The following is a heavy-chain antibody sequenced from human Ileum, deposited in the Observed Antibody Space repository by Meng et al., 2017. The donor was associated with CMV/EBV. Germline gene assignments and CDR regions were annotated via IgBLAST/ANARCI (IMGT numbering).Heavy chain of an antibody. D-gene: IGHD2/OR15-2a*01. J-gene: IGHJ4*02. CDR3: ARAVRMGSTREYSFDF. CDR1: GYTFTGYY. Sequence: QVQLVQSGAEVEKIGALVQVSCKSSGYTFTGYYLHWVRQVPGQGLEWMGWINTKSGGTKFAQNFQGRVSMTRDTSINTAFMELSRLRPDATAVYFCARAVRMGSTREYSFDFWGQGTLVTVFS. CDR2: INTKSGGT. V-gene: IGHV1-2*02.